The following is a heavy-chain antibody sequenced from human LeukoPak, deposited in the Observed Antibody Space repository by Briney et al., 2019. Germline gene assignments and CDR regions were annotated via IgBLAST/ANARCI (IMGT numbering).Heavy chain of an antibody. J-gene: IGHJ4*02. CDR2: IYHSGST. D-gene: IGHD1-26*01. CDR1: GGSISSDNW. Sequence: SETLSLTCAVSGGSISSDNWWSWVRQPPGKGLEWIGEIYHSGSTNYKSSLKSRLTISVDKPKNQLSLKLSSVTAADTAVYYCARDGRGGYVDYWGQGILVTVSP. V-gene: IGHV4-4*02. CDR3: ARDGRGGYVDY.